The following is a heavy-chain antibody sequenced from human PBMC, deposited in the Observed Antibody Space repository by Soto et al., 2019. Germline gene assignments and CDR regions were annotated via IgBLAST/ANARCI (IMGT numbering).Heavy chain of an antibody. V-gene: IGHV1-46*01. D-gene: IGHD3-22*01. CDR2: INPSGGST. CDR3: ARGLIYDSSGYYFDY. CDR1: GYTFTTYY. Sequence: QVQLVQSGAEVKKPGASVKVSCKASGYTFTTYYMHWVRQAPGQGLEWMGIINPSGGSTRYAQKXQXXXTXPRDTSMSTVYMELSSLKSEDTAVYYCARGLIYDSSGYYFDYWGQGTLVTVSS. J-gene: IGHJ4*02.